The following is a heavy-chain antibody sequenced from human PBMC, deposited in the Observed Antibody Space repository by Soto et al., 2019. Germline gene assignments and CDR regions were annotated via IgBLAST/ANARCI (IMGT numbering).Heavy chain of an antibody. J-gene: IGHJ1*01. Sequence: QVHLQQWGAGLLKPSETLSLTCAVYGGSFRGYYWSWIRQPPGKGLEWIGEINHSGSTNYNSSLKSRVTISADTSKNQFSLRLNSMTAADTAVYYCARGEGGFQYWGQGTLVTDSS. CDR2: INHSGST. CDR1: GGSFRGYY. CDR3: ARGEGGFQY. V-gene: IGHV4-34*01.